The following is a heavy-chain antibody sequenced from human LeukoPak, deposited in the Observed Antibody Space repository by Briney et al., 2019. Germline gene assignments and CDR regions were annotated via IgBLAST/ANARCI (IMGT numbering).Heavy chain of an antibody. CDR2: ISGSGGRA. Sequence: GGSLRLSCAASGFTFSTSAMSWVRQAPGKGLEWVSAISGSGGRAYFADSVEGRFTISRDNSKNTVSVQMNSLRAEDTAVYYCAKSWQMATVVTPFDYWGQGTLVTVSS. J-gene: IGHJ4*02. V-gene: IGHV3-23*01. CDR3: AKSWQMATVVTPFDY. CDR1: GFTFSTSA. D-gene: IGHD4-23*01.